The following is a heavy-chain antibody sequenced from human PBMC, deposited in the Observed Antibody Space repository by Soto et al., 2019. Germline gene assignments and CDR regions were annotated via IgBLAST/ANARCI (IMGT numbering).Heavy chain of an antibody. CDR2: YAPEDAET. Sequence: ASVKVSCKVSGYTLSELSMYWVRQAPGKGLEWMGGYAPEDAETFYAQKFQGRVTMTEDTSTDTAYMELSSLTSEDTAVYYCGTSSTVGIVKPPDYWGQGTLVTVSS. D-gene: IGHD4-17*01. CDR3: GTSSTVGIVKPPDY. CDR1: GYTLSELS. V-gene: IGHV1-24*01. J-gene: IGHJ4*02.